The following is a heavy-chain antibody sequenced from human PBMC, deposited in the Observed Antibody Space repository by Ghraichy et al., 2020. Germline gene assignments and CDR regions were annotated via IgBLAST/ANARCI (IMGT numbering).Heavy chain of an antibody. Sequence: SETLSLTCAVSGLSITTRSWWSWVRQPPGKGLEWIGEISYTGTTNYNPSLRRRVTISADKSTNRFSLKLTSVTAADTAVYYCAGHPEDFIYWGQGTLVTVSS. CDR1: GLSITTRSW. D-gene: IGHD3/OR15-3a*01. V-gene: IGHV4-4*02. J-gene: IGHJ4*02. CDR3: AGHPEDFIY. CDR2: ISYTGTT.